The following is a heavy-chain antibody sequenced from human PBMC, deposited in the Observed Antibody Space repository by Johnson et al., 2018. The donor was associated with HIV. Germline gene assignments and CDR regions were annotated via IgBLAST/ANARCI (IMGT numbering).Heavy chain of an antibody. CDR2: ISYDGSNK. J-gene: IGHJ3*02. CDR1: GFTFSSYA. D-gene: IGHD4-17*01. Sequence: QVQLVESGGGVVQPGRSLRLSCAASGFTFSSYAMHWVRQAPGKGLEWVAVISYDGSNKYYADSVKGRFTISRDNSKNTLYLQMNSLRAEDTAVYYCARGNGYYSDAFDIWGQGTMVTVSS. V-gene: IGHV3-30*04. CDR3: ARGNGYYSDAFDI.